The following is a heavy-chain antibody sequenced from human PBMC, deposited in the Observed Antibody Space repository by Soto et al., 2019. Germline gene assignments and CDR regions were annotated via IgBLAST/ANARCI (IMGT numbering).Heavy chain of an antibody. V-gene: IGHV5-51*01. J-gene: IGHJ5*02. CDR2: IYPGDSDT. CDR1: GYSFTSYW. CDR3: AGVDTAMVSEFDP. Sequence: GESLKISCKGSGYSFTSYWIGWVRQMPGKGLEWMGIIYPGDSDTRYSPSFQGQVTISADKSISTAYLQWSSLKASDTAMYYCAGVDTAMVSEFDPWGQGTLVTVSS. D-gene: IGHD5-18*01.